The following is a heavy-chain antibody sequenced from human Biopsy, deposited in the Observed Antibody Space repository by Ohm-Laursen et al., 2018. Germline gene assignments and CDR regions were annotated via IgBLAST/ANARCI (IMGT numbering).Heavy chain of an antibody. Sequence: GTLSLTCDVYGGSFSDDYWTWIRQPPGKGLEWIGEINHGGTTKYYNPSLRSRASISKDTSKNQFSLRLTSVSAADTAVYYCARGRNYIWGNELWDWGQGTLVTVSS. V-gene: IGHV4-34*01. CDR3: ARGRNYIWGNELWD. J-gene: IGHJ1*01. D-gene: IGHD3-16*01. CDR1: GGSFSDDY. CDR2: INHGGTT.